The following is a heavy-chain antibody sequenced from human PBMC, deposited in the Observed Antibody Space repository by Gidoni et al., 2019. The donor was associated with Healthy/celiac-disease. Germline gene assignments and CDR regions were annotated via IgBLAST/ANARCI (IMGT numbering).Heavy chain of an antibody. CDR3: AGAIAVAGTSPFDY. D-gene: IGHD6-19*01. J-gene: IGHJ4*02. V-gene: IGHV4-61*02. CDR2: IYTSGST. CDR1: GGSISSGSYY. Sequence: QVQLQESGPGLVKPSQTLSRTCTVSGGSISSGSYYWSWIRQPAGKGLEWIGRIYTSGSTNYNPSLKSRVTISVDTSKNQFSLKLSSVTAADTAVYYCAGAIAVAGTSPFDYWGQGTLVTVSS.